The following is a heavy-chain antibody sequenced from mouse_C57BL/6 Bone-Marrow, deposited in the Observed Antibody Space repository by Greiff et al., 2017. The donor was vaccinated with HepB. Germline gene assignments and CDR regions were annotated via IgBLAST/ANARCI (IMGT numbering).Heavy chain of an antibody. V-gene: IGHV2-2*01. CDR1: GFSLTSYG. D-gene: IGHD2-1*01. Sequence: QVQLQQSVPGLVQPSQSLSITCTVSGFSLTSYGVHWVRQSPGKGLEWLGVIWSGGSTDYNAAFISRLSISEDNSKSQVFFKMNSLQADDTAIYYCAKISSFYGNYEGFAYWGQGTLVTVSA. J-gene: IGHJ3*01. CDR2: IWSGGST. CDR3: AKISSFYGNYEGFAY.